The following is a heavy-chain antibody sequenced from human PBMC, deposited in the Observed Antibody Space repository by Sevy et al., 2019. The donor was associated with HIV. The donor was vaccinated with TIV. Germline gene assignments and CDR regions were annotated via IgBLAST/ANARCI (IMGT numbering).Heavy chain of an antibody. V-gene: IGHV3-48*01. CDR1: GFTFSSYS. J-gene: IGHJ6*02. D-gene: IGHD6-13*01. CDR3: ARARYSSIHDYGMDV. Sequence: GGSLRLSCAASGFTFSSYSMNWVRQAPGKGLEWVSYISSSSSTIYYADSVKGRFTISRDNAKNSLYLQMYSLRAEDTAVYYCARARYSSIHDYGMDVWGQGTTVTVSS. CDR2: ISSSSSTI.